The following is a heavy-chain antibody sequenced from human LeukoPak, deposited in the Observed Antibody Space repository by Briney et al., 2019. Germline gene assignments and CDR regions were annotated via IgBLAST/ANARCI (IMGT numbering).Heavy chain of an antibody. D-gene: IGHD6-13*01. J-gene: IGHJ4*02. CDR2: IYSSGST. CDR3: ARGDSSSWYYFDF. CDR1: GGSISSYY. Sequence: SKTLSLTCTVSGGSISSYYWSWIRQLAGKGLEWIGRIYSSGSTNYNPSLKSRLTMSVDTSKNQFSLKLSSVTAADTAVYYCARGDSSSWYYFDFWGQGTLVTVSS. V-gene: IGHV4-4*07.